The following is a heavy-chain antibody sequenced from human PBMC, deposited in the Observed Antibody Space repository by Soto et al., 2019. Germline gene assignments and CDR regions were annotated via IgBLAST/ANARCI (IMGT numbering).Heavy chain of an antibody. V-gene: IGHV3-21*01. J-gene: IGHJ4*02. Sequence: GGSLRLSCAASGFTFSSYSMNWVRQAPGKGLEWVSSISSSSSYIYYADSVKGRFTISRDNAKNSLYLQMNSLRAEDTAVYYCARGGWELPNYFDYWGQGTLVTVSS. D-gene: IGHD1-26*01. CDR3: ARGGWELPNYFDY. CDR2: ISSSSSYI. CDR1: GFTFSSYS.